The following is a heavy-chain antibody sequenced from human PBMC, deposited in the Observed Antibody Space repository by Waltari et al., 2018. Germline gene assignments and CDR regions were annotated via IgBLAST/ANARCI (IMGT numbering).Heavy chain of an antibody. CDR3: ARESGVADTFDY. Sequence: EVQLVESGGGLVQPGGSLRLSCAASGFTFSSYEMNWVRQAPGKGLEGVSYISSSGSTIYYADSVKGRFTISRDNAKNSLYLQMNSLRAEDTAVYYCARESGVADTFDYWGQGTLVTVSS. J-gene: IGHJ4*02. V-gene: IGHV3-48*03. D-gene: IGHD6-19*01. CDR1: GFTFSSYE. CDR2: ISSSGSTI.